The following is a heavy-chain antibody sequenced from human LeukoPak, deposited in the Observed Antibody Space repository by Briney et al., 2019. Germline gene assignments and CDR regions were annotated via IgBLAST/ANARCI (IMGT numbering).Heavy chain of an antibody. Sequence: GGSLRLSCAASGFTFSSYAMSWVRQAPGKGLEWVANIKQDGSEKYYVDSVKGRFTISRDNAKNSLYLQMNSLRAEDTAVYYCASSGWPWGQGTLVTVSS. CDR1: GFTFSSYA. J-gene: IGHJ5*02. D-gene: IGHD6-19*01. CDR3: ASSGWP. CDR2: IKQDGSEK. V-gene: IGHV3-7*01.